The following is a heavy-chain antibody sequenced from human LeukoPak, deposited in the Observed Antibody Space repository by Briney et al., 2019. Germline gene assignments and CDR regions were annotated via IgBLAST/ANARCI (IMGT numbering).Heavy chain of an antibody. J-gene: IGHJ4*02. CDR2: ITAGNGNT. CDR1: GYTFTSYA. D-gene: IGHD6-13*01. V-gene: IGHV1-3*01. CDR3: AKPLFKYSSSWYGDY. Sequence: AGVKVSCTAPGYTFTSYAMPLVRQPPGQRLEWMGCITAGNGNTKYSQKFQGRVTITRDTSASTAYMELSSLRSEDTAVYYCAKPLFKYSSSWYGDYWGQGTLVTVSS.